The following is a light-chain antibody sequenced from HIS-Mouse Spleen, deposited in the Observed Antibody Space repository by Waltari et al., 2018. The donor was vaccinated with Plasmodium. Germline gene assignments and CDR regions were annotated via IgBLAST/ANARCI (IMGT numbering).Light chain of an antibody. CDR2: EDS. V-gene: IGLV3-10*01. Sequence: SYELTQLPSVSVSPGPTARITCSRDALPNKSAYWYQQKSGQAPVLVIYEDSKRPSGIPERFSGSSSGTMATLTISGAQVEDEADYYCYSTDSSGNHRVFGGGTKLTVL. CDR3: YSTDSSGNHRV. J-gene: IGLJ3*02. CDR1: ALPNKS.